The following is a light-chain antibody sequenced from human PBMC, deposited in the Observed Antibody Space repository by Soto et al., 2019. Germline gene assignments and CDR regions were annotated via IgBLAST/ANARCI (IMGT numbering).Light chain of an antibody. CDR3: QQSYNSPPIT. V-gene: IGKV1-39*01. Sequence: DIQMTPSPSSLSASVGDRVTITCRAGQNIFSSLNWYQQKPGKAPKLLIYAASSLQSGVPSRFSGSGSGTDFTLTITSLQPEDFATYYCQQSYNSPPITFGQGTRLEIK. J-gene: IGKJ5*01. CDR2: AAS. CDR1: QNIFSS.